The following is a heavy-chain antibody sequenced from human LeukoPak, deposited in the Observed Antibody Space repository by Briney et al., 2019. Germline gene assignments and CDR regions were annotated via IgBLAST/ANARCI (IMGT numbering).Heavy chain of an antibody. D-gene: IGHD3-10*01. V-gene: IGHV3-48*03. J-gene: IGHJ4*02. CDR2: ISSSGSTI. Sequence: GGSLRLSCAASGFTFSSYEMNWVRQAPGKGLEWVSYISSSGSTIYYADSVKGRFTIARDNAKNSLYLQMNSLRAEDTAVYYCARDLYYYGSGSYSYFDYWGQGTLVTVSS. CDR3: ARDLYYYGSGSYSYFDY. CDR1: GFTFSSYE.